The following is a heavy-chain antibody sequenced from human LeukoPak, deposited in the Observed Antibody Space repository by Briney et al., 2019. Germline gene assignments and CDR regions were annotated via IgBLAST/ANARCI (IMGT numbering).Heavy chain of an antibody. D-gene: IGHD4-17*01. CDR1: GYTFTSYY. CDR2: INPSGGST. Sequence: ASVKVSCKASGYTFTSYYMHWVRQAPGQGLEWLGIINPSGGSTSYAQKFQGRVTMTRDTSTSTVSMELSSLRSEDTAVYYCARRDYVSRETYYYYGMDVWGQGTTVTVSS. J-gene: IGHJ6*02. V-gene: IGHV1-46*01. CDR3: ARRDYVSRETYYYYGMDV.